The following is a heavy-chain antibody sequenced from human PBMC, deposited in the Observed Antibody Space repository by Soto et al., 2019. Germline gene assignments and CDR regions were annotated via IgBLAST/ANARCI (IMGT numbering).Heavy chain of an antibody. V-gene: IGHV3-33*01. CDR1: GFTFSSYG. D-gene: IGHD5-12*01. Sequence: GGSLRLSCAASGFTFSSYGMHWVRQAPGKGLEWVAVIWYDGSNKYYADSVKGRFTISRDNSKNTLYLQMNSLRAEDTAVYYCAREGMATKTYAFDIWGQGTMVTVSS. CDR2: IWYDGSNK. J-gene: IGHJ3*02. CDR3: AREGMATKTYAFDI.